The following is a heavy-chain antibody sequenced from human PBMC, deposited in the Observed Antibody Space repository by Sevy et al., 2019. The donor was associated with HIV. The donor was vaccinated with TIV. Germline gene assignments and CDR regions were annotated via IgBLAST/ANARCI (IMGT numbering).Heavy chain of an antibody. CDR1: GGSISSGGYY. CDR3: ARSPSSDTVTTTHYYYGMDV. CDR2: IYYSGSP. D-gene: IGHD4-17*01. J-gene: IGHJ6*02. Sequence: SETLSLTCTVSGGSISSGGYYWSWIRQHPGKGLEWIGYIYYSGSPYYNPSLKSRVTISVDTSKNQFSLKLSSVTAADTAVYYCARSPSSDTVTTTHYYYGMDVWGQGTTVTVSS. V-gene: IGHV4-31*03.